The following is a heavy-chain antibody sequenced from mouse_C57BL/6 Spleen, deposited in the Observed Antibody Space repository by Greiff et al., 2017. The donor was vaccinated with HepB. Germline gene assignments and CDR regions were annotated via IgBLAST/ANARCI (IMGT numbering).Heavy chain of an antibody. CDR1: GYTFTDYY. V-gene: IGHV1-76*01. CDR2: IYPGSGNT. CDR3: ARSRDVYYLH. D-gene: IGHD2-3*01. Sequence: VQLQQSGAELVRPGASVKLSCKASGYTFTDYYINWVKQRPGQGLEWIARIYPGSGNTYYNEKFKGKATLTAEKSSSTAYMQLSSLTSEDSAVYFCARSRDVYYLHWGQGTLVTVSA. J-gene: IGHJ3*01.